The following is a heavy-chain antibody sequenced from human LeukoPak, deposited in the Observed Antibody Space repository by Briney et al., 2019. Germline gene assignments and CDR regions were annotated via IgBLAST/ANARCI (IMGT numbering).Heavy chain of an antibody. D-gene: IGHD3-3*01. CDR3: ARTSTADCWSGTYDY. J-gene: IGHJ4*02. Sequence: ASVKVSCKASGGTFSSYAISWVRQAPGQGLEWMGGIIPILGTANYAQKFQGRVTITADESTSTAYMELSSLRSEDTAVYYCARTSTADCWSGTYDYWGQGTLVTVSS. V-gene: IGHV1-69*13. CDR1: GGTFSSYA. CDR2: IIPILGTA.